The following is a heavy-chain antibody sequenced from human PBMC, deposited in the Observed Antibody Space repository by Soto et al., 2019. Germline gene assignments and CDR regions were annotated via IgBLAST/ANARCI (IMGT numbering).Heavy chain of an antibody. CDR3: ARLVGFSGSYYFDF. Sequence: GESLKISCKGSGYNFISYWIGWERQMPGKVLEWMGSINPRDSDTTYRPSFQGQVTISADKSISTAYLQWNRVKAPDTAMYYCARLVGFSGSYYFDFWGQGXLVTVYS. J-gene: IGHJ4*02. V-gene: IGHV5-51*01. CDR1: GYNFISYW. CDR2: INPRDSDT. D-gene: IGHD1-26*01.